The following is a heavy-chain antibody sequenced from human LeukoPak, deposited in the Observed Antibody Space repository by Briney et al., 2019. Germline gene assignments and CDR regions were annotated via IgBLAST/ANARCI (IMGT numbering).Heavy chain of an antibody. V-gene: IGHV4-30-2*01. D-gene: IGHD2-15*01. CDR1: GGSISSGGYS. CDR2: IYHSGST. CDR3: ARGPRVGCSGGSCYSHWFDP. Sequence: PSETLSLTCAVSGGSISSGGYSWSWIRQPPGKGLEWIGYIYHSGSTYYNPSLKSRVTISVDRSKNQFSLKLSSVTAADTAVYYCARGPRVGCSGGSCYSHWFDPWGQGTLVTVSS. J-gene: IGHJ5*02.